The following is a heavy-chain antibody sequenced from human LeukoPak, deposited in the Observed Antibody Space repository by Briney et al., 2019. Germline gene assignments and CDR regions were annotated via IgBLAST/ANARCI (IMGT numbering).Heavy chain of an antibody. D-gene: IGHD3-22*01. J-gene: IGHJ4*02. CDR3: AKDETVVVMDFDY. V-gene: IGHV3-74*01. Sequence: PGGSLRLSCAASGFTFSSYWMHWVRQAPGKGLVWVSRINSDGSSTSYADSVKGRFTISRDNAKNTLYLQMNSLRAEDTAVYYCAKDETVVVMDFDYWGQGTLVTVSS. CDR1: GFTFSSYW. CDR2: INSDGSST.